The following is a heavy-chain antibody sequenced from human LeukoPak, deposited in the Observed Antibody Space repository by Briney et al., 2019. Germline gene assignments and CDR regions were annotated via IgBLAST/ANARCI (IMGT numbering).Heavy chain of an antibody. Sequence: SETLSLTCTVSGGSLSNSYWTWIRQPPGKGLEWIGYIYNSGSTNYNPSLKSRITISSDTSKSQFSLKLRSVTAADTAIYYCARATTMILQYWGQGTLVTVSS. CDR2: IYNSGST. J-gene: IGHJ4*02. V-gene: IGHV4-59*01. CDR1: GGSLSNSY. CDR3: ARATTMILQY. D-gene: IGHD3-22*01.